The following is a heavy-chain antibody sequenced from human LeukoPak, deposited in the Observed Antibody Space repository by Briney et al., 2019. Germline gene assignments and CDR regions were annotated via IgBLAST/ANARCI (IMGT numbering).Heavy chain of an antibody. Sequence: SETLSLTCTFSGGSINNFYWSWIRQPAGTGLEWIGRIHASENTNYNPSLKSRVTMSVDTSKNQFSLKLSSVTAADTAVYYCARGSNYYGSGSAYYYYMDVWGKGTTVTVSS. D-gene: IGHD3-10*01. CDR2: IHASENT. CDR3: ARGSNYYGSGSAYYYYMDV. CDR1: GGSINNFY. V-gene: IGHV4-4*07. J-gene: IGHJ6*03.